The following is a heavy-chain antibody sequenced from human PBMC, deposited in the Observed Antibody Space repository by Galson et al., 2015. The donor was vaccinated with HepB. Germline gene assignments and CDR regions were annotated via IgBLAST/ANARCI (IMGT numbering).Heavy chain of an antibody. V-gene: IGHV1-46*01. Sequence: SVKVSCKASGYTFTNYYIHWVRQAPGQGLEWMAIIDPRGGSTTFAQKFQGRVTMIRDTPTSTVHMELSSLRSEDTAVYYCARGGIYYESRGSLYNWFDPWGQGTLVTVSS. D-gene: IGHD3-22*01. CDR2: IDPRGGST. CDR3: ARGGIYYESRGSLYNWFDP. J-gene: IGHJ5*02. CDR1: GYTFTNYY.